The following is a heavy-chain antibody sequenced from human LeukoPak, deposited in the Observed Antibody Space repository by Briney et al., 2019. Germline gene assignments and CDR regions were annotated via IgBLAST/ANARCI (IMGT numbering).Heavy chain of an antibody. CDR3: ARDAVSYFDY. V-gene: IGHV3-21*01. Sequence: GGSLRLSCAASGFIFSSHGMNWVRQAPGKGLEWVSSISSSSSYIYYADSVKGRFTISRDNAKNSLYLQMNSLRAEDTAVYYYARDAVSYFDYWGQGTLVTVSS. CDR1: GFIFSSHG. CDR2: ISSSSSYI. J-gene: IGHJ4*02.